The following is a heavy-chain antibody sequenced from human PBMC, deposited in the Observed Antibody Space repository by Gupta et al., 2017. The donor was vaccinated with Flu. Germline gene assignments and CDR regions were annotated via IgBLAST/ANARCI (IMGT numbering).Heavy chain of an antibody. CDR2: IIPIFGTA. J-gene: IGHJ5*02. CDR3: ASCEEEMVYAIRGCDWFDP. D-gene: IGHD2-8*01. V-gene: IGHV1-69*06. CDR1: GGTFSSYA. Sequence: QVQLVQSGAEVKKPGSSVKVSCKASGGTFSSYAISWVRQAPGQGLEWMGGIIPIFGTANYAQKFQGRVTITADKSTSTAYMELSSLRSEDTAVYYCASCEEEMVYAIRGCDWFDPWGQGTLVTVSS.